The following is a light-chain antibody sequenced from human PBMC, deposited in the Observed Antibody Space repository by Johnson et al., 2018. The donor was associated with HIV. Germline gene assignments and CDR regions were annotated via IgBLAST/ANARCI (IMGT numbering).Light chain of an antibody. CDR3: ATWDSSLSAPYV. V-gene: IGLV1-51*01. CDR1: SSNIGNNY. Sequence: QSVLTQPPSVSAAPGQKVTISCSGSSSNIGNNYVSWYQQLPGTAPKLLIYDNNKRPSGIPDRFSGSKSGTSATLGITGLQTGDEADYYCATWDSSLSAPYVFGTGTKV. J-gene: IGLJ1*01. CDR2: DNN.